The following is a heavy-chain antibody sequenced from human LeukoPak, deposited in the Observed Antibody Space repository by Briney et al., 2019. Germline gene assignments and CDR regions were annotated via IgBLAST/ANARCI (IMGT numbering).Heavy chain of an antibody. CDR2: INPSGGST. V-gene: IGHV1-46*01. D-gene: IGHD3-22*01. Sequence: VASVKVSCKASGYTFTSYYMHWVRQAPGQGLEWMGMINPSGGSTSPAQKFQGRVTMTWDTSTSTFYMDLSSLTSDDTAVYYCARDHYYDPNGHYFDYWGQGTLVTVSS. J-gene: IGHJ4*02. CDR3: ARDHYYDPNGHYFDY. CDR1: GYTFTSYY.